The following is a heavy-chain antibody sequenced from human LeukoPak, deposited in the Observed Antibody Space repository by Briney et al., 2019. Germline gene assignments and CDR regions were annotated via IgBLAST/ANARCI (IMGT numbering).Heavy chain of an antibody. V-gene: IGHV4-59*01. J-gene: IGHJ4*02. D-gene: IGHD1-26*01. Sequence: SETLSLTCAVYGGSLSGYYWSWIRQPPGKGLEWIGYIYYSGSTNYNPSLKSRVTISVDTSKNQFSLKLSSVTAADTAVYYCASIGSYYPDFDYWGQGTLVTVSS. CDR3: ASIGSYYPDFDY. CDR1: GGSLSGYY. CDR2: IYYSGST.